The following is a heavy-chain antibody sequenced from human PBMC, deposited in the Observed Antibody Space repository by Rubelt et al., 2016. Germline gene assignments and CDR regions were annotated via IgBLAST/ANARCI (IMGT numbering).Heavy chain of an antibody. V-gene: IGHV3-30*02. D-gene: IGHD1-26*01. CDR3: AKDLSGDYYAAVDI. J-gene: IGHJ3*02. CDR2: IRSDGCSK. Sequence: QVQLVESGGGVVQPGGSLRLSCAASGFTFSTHGMHWVRQAPGKGLEWVAYIRSDGCSKYYADSVKGRFTISSNNSKNMLYVQMNSLRVEDTAMYYCAKDLSGDYYAAVDIWGQGSMVTVSS. CDR1: GFTFSTHG.